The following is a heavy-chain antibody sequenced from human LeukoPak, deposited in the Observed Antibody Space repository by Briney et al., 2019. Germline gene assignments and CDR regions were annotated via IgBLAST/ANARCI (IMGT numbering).Heavy chain of an antibody. Sequence: PSETLSLTCAVYGGSFSGYYWSWIRQPPGKGLEWIGENNHSGSTNYNPSLKSRVTISVDTSKNQFSLKLSSVTAADTAVYYCARLTGYSSESWFDPWGQGTLVTVSS. V-gene: IGHV4-34*01. CDR1: GGSFSGYY. J-gene: IGHJ5*02. CDR3: ARLTGYSSESWFDP. D-gene: IGHD3-9*01. CDR2: NNHSGST.